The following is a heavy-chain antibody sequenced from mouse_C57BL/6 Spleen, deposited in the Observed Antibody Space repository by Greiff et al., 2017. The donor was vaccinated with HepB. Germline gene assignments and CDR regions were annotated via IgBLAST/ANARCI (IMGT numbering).Heavy chain of an antibody. D-gene: IGHD4-1*01. CDR3: ARETWDGY. CDR2: IDPSDSYT. CDR1: GYTFTSYW. Sequence: VQLQQPGAELVKPGASVKLSCKASGYTFTSYWMQWVKQRPGQGLEWIGEIDPSDSYTNYNQKFKGKATLTVDTSSSTAYMQLSSLTSEDSAVYYCARETWDGYWGQGTTLTVSS. V-gene: IGHV1-50*01. J-gene: IGHJ2*01.